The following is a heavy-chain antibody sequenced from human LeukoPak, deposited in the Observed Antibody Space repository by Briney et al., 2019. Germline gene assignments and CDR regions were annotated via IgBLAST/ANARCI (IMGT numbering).Heavy chain of an antibody. V-gene: IGHV3-15*01. CDR3: ATTPTVIQYYSYYYMDV. D-gene: IGHD4-17*01. CDR2: IKTKTDGGTT. Sequence: GGSLRLSCAASGLTVSSNYMSWVRQAPGKGLDWIGRIKTKTDGGTTDYAAPVKGRFTISRDDSKNTLYLHMNSLKTEDTAVYYCATTPTVIQYYSYYYMDVWGKGTTVTISS. CDR1: GLTVSSNY. J-gene: IGHJ6*03.